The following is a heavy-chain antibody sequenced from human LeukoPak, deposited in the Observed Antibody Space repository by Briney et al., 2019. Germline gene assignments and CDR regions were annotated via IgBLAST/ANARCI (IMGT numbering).Heavy chain of an antibody. J-gene: IGHJ5*02. CDR2: IYYSGST. Sequence: PSETLSLTCTVSGGSISPYYWSWIRQPPGKGLEWIGYIYYSGSTNYNPSLKSRVTISVDTSKNQFSLKLNSVSAADTAVYYCARLTVPLRFDPWGQGTLVTVSS. D-gene: IGHD2-2*01. CDR3: ARLTVPLRFDP. CDR1: GGSISPYY. V-gene: IGHV4-59*01.